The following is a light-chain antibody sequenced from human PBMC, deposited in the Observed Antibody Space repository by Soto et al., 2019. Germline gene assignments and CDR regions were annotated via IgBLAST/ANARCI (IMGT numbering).Light chain of an antibody. CDR2: DAS. J-gene: IGKJ5*01. Sequence: ELVLTQSPATLSLSPGERATLSCRASQSVSSYLAWYQQKPGQAPRLLIYDASNRATGIPARFSGSGSGTDFTLTISSLEPEDFAVYYCQQRSNWLITFGQGTRRRL. CDR3: QQRSNWLIT. V-gene: IGKV3-11*01. CDR1: QSVSSY.